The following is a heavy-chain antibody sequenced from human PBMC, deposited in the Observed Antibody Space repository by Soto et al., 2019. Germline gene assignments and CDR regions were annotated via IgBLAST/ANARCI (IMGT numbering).Heavy chain of an antibody. Sequence: SETLSLTCTVSGGSIGNYYWNWIRQSPGKGLEWIGYIYSSGSTHYNPSLQNRVTISIDTSKNQVSLNLNSVTAADTAVYYCARGYDILTGPLDYWGPGTLVTVSS. CDR2: IYSSGST. V-gene: IGHV4-59*08. CDR1: GGSIGNYY. D-gene: IGHD3-9*01. J-gene: IGHJ4*02. CDR3: ARGYDILTGPLDY.